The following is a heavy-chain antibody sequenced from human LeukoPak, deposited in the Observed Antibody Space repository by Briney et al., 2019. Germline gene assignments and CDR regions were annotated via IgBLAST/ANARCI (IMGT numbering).Heavy chain of an antibody. CDR2: ISYSGGT. J-gene: IGHJ4*02. D-gene: IGHD5-12*01. CDR3: ARESYSGYDVFFDS. Sequence: SETLSLSCSVSGGSISSSAYYWTWIRQHAGKGLEWIGYISYSGGTNYNPSLKSRVTISRDTSKNHFSLKLTSVTAADTAVYYLARESYSGYDVFFDSWGQGTLVTVSS. V-gene: IGHV4-31*03. CDR1: GGSISSSAYY.